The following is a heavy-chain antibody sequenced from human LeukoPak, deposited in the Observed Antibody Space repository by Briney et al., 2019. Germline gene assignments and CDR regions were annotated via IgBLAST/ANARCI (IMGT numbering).Heavy chain of an antibody. V-gene: IGHV4-30-4*08. CDR1: GGSISSGDYY. CDR3: ARVSPYYGTGGDY. Sequence: SETLSLTCTVSGGSISSGDYYWSWIRQPPGKGLEWIGYIYYSGSTYYNPSLKSRVTISVDTSKNQSSLKLSSVTAADTAVYYCARVSPYYGTGGDYWGQGTLVTVSS. J-gene: IGHJ4*02. CDR2: IYYSGST. D-gene: IGHD3-10*01.